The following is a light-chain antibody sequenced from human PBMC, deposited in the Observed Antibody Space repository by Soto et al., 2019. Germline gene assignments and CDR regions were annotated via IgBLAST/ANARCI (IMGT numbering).Light chain of an antibody. J-gene: IGKJ2*02. CDR3: QHYGSLPRT. CDR1: QSVTTTY. CDR2: NID. V-gene: IGKV3-20*01. Sequence: EIVLTQSPGTLSLSPGARATLSCRASQSVTTTYLAWYQQKPGQAPRLLIYNIDSRAAGIPDRFSGSGSGTDFTLSINRLEPEDFAVYYCQHYGSLPRTFGQGTKVEI.